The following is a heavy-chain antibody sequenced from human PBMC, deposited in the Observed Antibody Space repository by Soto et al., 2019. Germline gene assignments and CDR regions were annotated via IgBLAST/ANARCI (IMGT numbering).Heavy chain of an antibody. V-gene: IGHV3-11*01. J-gene: IGHJ4*02. CDR2: ISSSGSTI. Sequence: GESLKISCAASGFTFSDYYMSWIRQAPGKGLEWVSYISSSGSTIYYADSVKGRFTISRDNAKNSLYLQMNSLRAEDTAVYYCARRKVYSSSWGYFDYWGQGTLVTVSS. CDR3: ARRKVYSSSWGYFDY. CDR1: GFTFSDYY. D-gene: IGHD6-13*01.